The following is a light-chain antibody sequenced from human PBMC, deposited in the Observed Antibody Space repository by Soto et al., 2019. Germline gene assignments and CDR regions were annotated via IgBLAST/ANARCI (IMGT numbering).Light chain of an antibody. CDR3: QQSYSTPLT. Sequence: DIQKTQSPSSLSASVGDRXTXXXXASQIISRYLNWYQQKPGKAPKLLIYAASSLLGGVPSRFSGSGSGTDFTLTISSLQPEDFATYYCQQSYSTPLTFGGGTK. V-gene: IGKV1-39*01. CDR1: QIISRY. J-gene: IGKJ4*01. CDR2: AAS.